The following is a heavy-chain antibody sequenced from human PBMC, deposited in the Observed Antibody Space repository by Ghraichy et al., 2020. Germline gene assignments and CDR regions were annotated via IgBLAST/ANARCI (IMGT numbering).Heavy chain of an antibody. CDR3: ARDSGAIYSGYDLHYFDY. CDR2: IKQDGSEK. J-gene: IGHJ4*02. Sequence: GGSLRLSCAASGFTFSSYWMSWVRQAPGKGLEWVANIKQDGSEKYYVDSVKGRFTISRDNAKNSLYLQMNSLRAEDTAVYYCARDSGAIYSGYDLHYFDYWGQGTLVTVSS. D-gene: IGHD5-12*01. CDR1: GFTFSSYW. V-gene: IGHV3-7*03.